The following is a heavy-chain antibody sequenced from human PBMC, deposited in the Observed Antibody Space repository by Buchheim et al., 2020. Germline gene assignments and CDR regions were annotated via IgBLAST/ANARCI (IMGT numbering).Heavy chain of an antibody. CDR3: AREEGRSSGWYYYYGMDV. V-gene: IGHV1-69*04. CDR2: IIPILGIA. D-gene: IGHD6-19*01. J-gene: IGHJ6*02. CDR1: GGTFSSYA. Sequence: QVQLVQSGAEVKKPGSSVKVSCKASGGTFSSYAISWVRQAPGQGLEWMGRIIPILGIANYAQKFQGRVTITADKSTSTAYMELSSLRSEDTAVYYCAREEGRSSGWYYYYGMDVWGQGTT.